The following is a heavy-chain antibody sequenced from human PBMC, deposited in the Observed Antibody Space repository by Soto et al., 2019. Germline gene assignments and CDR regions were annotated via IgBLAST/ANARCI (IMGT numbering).Heavy chain of an antibody. V-gene: IGHV3-30*18. CDR2: ISYDGSNK. J-gene: IGHJ4*02. D-gene: IGHD4-17*01. CDR1: GFTFSRYG. Sequence: GGSLRLSCAASGFTFSRYGMHWVRQAPGKGLEWVAFISYDGSNKYYADSMKGRFTISRDSSKNTLYLQMNSLRAEDTAAYYCAKDYDYGDYATDYWGQGTLVTVSS. CDR3: AKDYDYGDYATDY.